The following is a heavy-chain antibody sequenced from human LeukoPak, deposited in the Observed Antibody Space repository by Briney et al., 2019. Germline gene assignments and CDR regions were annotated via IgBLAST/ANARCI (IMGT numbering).Heavy chain of an antibody. CDR3: ARAPSEVGGYYPEYFRH. Sequence: GGSLRLSCEASGFTFSRYWMHWVRQAPGQGLVWVSRIKSDGKTNYADSVKGRFTISRDNAKNTVSLQMDSLRAEDTGVYYCARAPSEVGGYYPEYFRHWGQGTLVTVSS. D-gene: IGHD3-22*01. V-gene: IGHV3-74*01. CDR1: GFTFSRYW. CDR2: IKSDGKT. J-gene: IGHJ1*01.